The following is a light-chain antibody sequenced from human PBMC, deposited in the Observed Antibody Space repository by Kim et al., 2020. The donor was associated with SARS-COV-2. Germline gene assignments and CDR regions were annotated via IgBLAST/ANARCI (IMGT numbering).Light chain of an antibody. CDR3: QQYHDSSST. CDR2: GTS. Sequence: PGEGATVSCRASQSVRSGSVAWYQQKPGQTPRLLIYGTSNRATGIPDRFSGSGSGTDFTLTITRLEPEDSAVYYCQQYHDSSSTFGQGTKV. CDR1: QSVRSGS. V-gene: IGKV3-20*01. J-gene: IGKJ1*01.